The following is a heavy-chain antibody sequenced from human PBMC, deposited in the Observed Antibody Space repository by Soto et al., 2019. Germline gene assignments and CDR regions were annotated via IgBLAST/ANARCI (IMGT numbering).Heavy chain of an antibody. CDR2: IIPMFGIA. CDR1: GGTFNRYT. J-gene: IGHJ6*02. D-gene: IGHD2-2*01. CDR3: ARDSGRCAVVPAAISAMDV. Sequence: QVQLVQSGAEVKKPGSSVKVSCKGSGGTFNRYTITWVRQAPGQGLEWMGRIIPMFGIASYAQNFQGRVTITADKSTSTAYMELSSLRSEDTAVYYCARDSGRCAVVPAAISAMDVWGQGTTVTVSS. V-gene: IGHV1-69*08.